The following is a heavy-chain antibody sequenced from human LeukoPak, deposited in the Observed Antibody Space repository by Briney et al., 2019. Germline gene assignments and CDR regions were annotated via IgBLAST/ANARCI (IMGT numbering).Heavy chain of an antibody. CDR2: ISGNSRGT. V-gene: IGHV3-23*01. D-gene: IGHD5-24*01. Sequence: GGSLRLSCAASGFVFSTYVVTWVRQAPGKGLEWVSSISGNSRGTYYADSVKGRFTISRDSSNNKLFLQMNSLRVDDTAVYYCAKGISEDGYNFERGADYWGQGTLVIVSS. CDR3: AKGISEDGYNFERGADY. CDR1: GFVFSTYV. J-gene: IGHJ4*02.